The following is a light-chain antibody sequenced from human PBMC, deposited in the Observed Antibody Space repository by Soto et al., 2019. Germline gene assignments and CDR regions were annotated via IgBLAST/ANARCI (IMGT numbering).Light chain of an antibody. CDR3: AAWDDSLSGRV. CDR2: EVS. V-gene: IGLV2-8*01. Sequence: QSALTQPPSASGSPGQSVTISCTGTSSDVGGYNYVSWYQQHPGKAPKLIISEVSKRPSGVPDRFSGSKSGNTASLTVSGLQAEDEADYYCAAWDDSLSGRVFGGGTKLTVL. CDR1: SSDVGGYNY. J-gene: IGLJ3*02.